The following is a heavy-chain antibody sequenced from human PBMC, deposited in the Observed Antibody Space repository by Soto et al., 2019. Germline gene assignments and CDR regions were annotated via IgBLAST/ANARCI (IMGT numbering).Heavy chain of an antibody. CDR1: GFTVSSNY. D-gene: IGHD3-10*01. CDR2: IYSGGST. CDR3: ARGRGARQAFEI. Sequence: EVQLVEFGGGLVQPGGSLRLSCAASGFTVSSNYMSWVRQAPGKGLEWVSVIYSGGSTDHADSMKGRFTISRDNSNNTLYLQMNSLRAGDTVVYYCARGRGARQAFEIWGHGTMVTVSS. V-gene: IGHV3-66*01. J-gene: IGHJ3*02.